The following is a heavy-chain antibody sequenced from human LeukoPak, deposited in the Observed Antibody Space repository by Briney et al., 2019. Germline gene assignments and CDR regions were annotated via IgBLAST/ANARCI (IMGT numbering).Heavy chain of an antibody. V-gene: IGHV3-23*01. CDR3: AKAPQKYNY. D-gene: IGHD2/OR15-2a*01. CDR1: GLTFSTYS. CDR2: ISGSGGST. J-gene: IGHJ4*02. Sequence: GGSLRLSCAASGLTFSTYSMNWVRQAPGKGLEWVSAISGSGGSTYYADSVKGRFTISRDNSKNTLYLQMNSLRAEDTAVYYCAKAPQKYNYWGQGTLVTVSS.